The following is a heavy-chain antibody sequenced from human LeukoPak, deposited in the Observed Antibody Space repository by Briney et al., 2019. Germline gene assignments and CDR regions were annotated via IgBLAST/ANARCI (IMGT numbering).Heavy chain of an antibody. J-gene: IGHJ4*02. V-gene: IGHV4-39*01. CDR3: ARHRQGKDRSGSGTLYLPLDY. Sequence: SETLSLTCTVSGGSVSSHRYYWGWLRQPPGKGLEWIGSVYYSGSTYYDPSLKSRVVISVDTSKNQFSLKLTSVTAADTALYYCARHRQGKDRSGSGTLYLPLDYWGQGTLVTVSS. D-gene: IGHD3-10*01. CDR2: VYYSGST. CDR1: GGSVSSHRYY.